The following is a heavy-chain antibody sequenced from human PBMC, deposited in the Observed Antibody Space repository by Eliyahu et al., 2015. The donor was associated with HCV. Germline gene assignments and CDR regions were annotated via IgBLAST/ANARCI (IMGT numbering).Heavy chain of an antibody. CDR1: XXSIXTSNCY. V-gene: IGHV4-39*01. CDR3: ARHEGAGTATGRFDY. CDR2: IYHTGST. Sequence: QLQLQESGPRLXKPSETLSLTCTVSXXSIXTSNCYWGWIRQPPGKGLEWIGSIYHTGSTYSNSXLKSRVTMSADTSKNYFSLKLNSVTAADTAVYYCARHEGAGTATGRFDYWGQGTLVTVSS. D-gene: IGHD1-7*01. J-gene: IGHJ4*02.